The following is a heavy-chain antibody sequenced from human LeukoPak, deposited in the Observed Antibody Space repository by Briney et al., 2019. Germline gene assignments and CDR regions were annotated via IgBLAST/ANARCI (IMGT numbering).Heavy chain of an antibody. CDR3: ARALSYSYGSMDF. CDR1: GLTFSSYS. V-gene: IGHV3-21*01. J-gene: IGHJ4*02. CDR2: ISSGSKYI. Sequence: GGSLRLSCAASGLTFSSYSMNWVRQAPGKGLEWVSSISSGSKYIYNADSVKGRFTISRDNAKNSLCLQMNSLRAADTAVYYCARALSYSYGSMDFWGQGTLVIVSS. D-gene: IGHD5-18*01.